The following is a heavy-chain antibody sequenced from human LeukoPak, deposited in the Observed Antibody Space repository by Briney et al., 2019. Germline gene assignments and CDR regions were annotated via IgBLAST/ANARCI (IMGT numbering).Heavy chain of an antibody. J-gene: IGHJ4*02. CDR2: ISYDGSNK. CDR3: ARVELLWFGELAEYFDY. Sequence: GGSLRLSCAASGFTFSSYGMHWVRQAPGKGLEWVAVISYDGSNKYYADSVKGRFTISRDNSKNTLYLQMNSLRAEDTAVYYCARVELLWFGELAEYFDYWGQGTLVTVSS. V-gene: IGHV3-30*03. CDR1: GFTFSSYG. D-gene: IGHD3-10*01.